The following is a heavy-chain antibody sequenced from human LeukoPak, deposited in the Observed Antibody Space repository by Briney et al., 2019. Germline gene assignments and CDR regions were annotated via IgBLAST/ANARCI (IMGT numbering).Heavy chain of an antibody. V-gene: IGHV3-7*01. Sequence: PRSSLILSGSATGFTFSSYEMNWLRQAPGMELDWLSNIKQDRSKKYYVDSMNGRFTISRDNAKNSLYLQMNSLRAEDTAVYYCASGLATIFSYYFDYWGQGTLVTVSS. J-gene: IGHJ4*02. CDR3: ASGLATIFSYYFDY. D-gene: IGHD5-12*01. CDR2: IKQDRSKK. CDR1: GFTFSSYE.